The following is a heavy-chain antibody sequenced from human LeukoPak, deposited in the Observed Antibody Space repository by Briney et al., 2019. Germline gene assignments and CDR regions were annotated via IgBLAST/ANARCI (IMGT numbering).Heavy chain of an antibody. V-gene: IGHV3-21*01. Sequence: GGSLRLSCAASGFTFSSYSMNWVRQAPGKGLEWVSSISSSSSYIYYADSVKGRFTISRDNAKNSLYLQMNSLRTEDTAVYYCAREGSWAFDYWGQGTLVTVSS. CDR1: GFTFSSYS. CDR3: AREGSWAFDY. D-gene: IGHD2-15*01. J-gene: IGHJ4*02. CDR2: ISSSSSYI.